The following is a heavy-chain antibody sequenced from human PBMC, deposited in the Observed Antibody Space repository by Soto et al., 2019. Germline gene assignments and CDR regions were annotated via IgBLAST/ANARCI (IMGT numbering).Heavy chain of an antibody. CDR1: GGSISSSRFH. CDR3: ARRERAAGTDWWFDP. CDR2: IYYSGST. V-gene: IGHV4-39*01. D-gene: IGHD6-13*01. Sequence: LSETLSLTCTVSGGSISSSRFHWCWILQAPGKGLEWIGSIYYSGSTYYSPSLKSRVTISVDTSKNQFSLKLSSVTAADTAVYYCARRERAAGTDWWFDPWGQGTLIT. J-gene: IGHJ5*02.